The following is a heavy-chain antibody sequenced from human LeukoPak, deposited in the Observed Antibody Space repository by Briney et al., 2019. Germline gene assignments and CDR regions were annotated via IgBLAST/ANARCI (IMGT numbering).Heavy chain of an antibody. D-gene: IGHD1-1*01. V-gene: IGHV2-5*01. CDR3: AHRTTTAFDI. J-gene: IGHJ3*02. Sequence: SGPTLVIPTQTLTLTCTFSGFSLSPSAVGVGWIRQPRGKALECIELIYCYDDKRYSPSLKSRLTITKDTSKNQVVLTMTNMDPGDTATYYCAHRTTTAFDIWGQGTMVTVSS. CDR2: IYCYDDK. CDR1: GFSLSPSAVG.